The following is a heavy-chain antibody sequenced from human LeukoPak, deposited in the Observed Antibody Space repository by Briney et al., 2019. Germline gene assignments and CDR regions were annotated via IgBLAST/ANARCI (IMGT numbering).Heavy chain of an antibody. CDR1: GFTFSSYG. Sequence: GGSLRLSCAASGFTFSSYGMHWVRQAPGKGLEWVAVISYDGSNKYYADSVKGRFTISRDNSKNTLYLQMNSLRAEDTSVYYCAKDRDIVVVPGGIPQGLDYWGQGTLVTVSS. CDR3: AKDRDIVVVPGGIPQGLDY. D-gene: IGHD2-2*01. CDR2: ISYDGSNK. V-gene: IGHV3-30*18. J-gene: IGHJ4*02.